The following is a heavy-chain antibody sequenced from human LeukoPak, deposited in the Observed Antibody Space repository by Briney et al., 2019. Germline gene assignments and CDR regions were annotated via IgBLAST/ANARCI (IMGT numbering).Heavy chain of an antibody. D-gene: IGHD4-11*01. Sequence: ASVKVSCKASGYTFTNYGISWVRQAPGQGLEWMGWINPNSGGTNYAQKFQGRVTMTRDTSISTAYMELSRLRSDDTAVYYCARVHYTKGVLNYWGQGTLVTVSS. V-gene: IGHV1-2*02. CDR2: INPNSGGT. CDR1: GYTFTNYG. CDR3: ARVHYTKGVLNY. J-gene: IGHJ4*02.